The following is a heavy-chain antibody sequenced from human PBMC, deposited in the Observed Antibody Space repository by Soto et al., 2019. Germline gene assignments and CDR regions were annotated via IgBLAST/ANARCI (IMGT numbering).Heavy chain of an antibody. CDR1: GFVFENFG. CDR3: AKNQGVELVPLATVDWFDP. CDR2: ISGSGFKK. Sequence: GGSLRLSCAASGFVFENFGMSWVRQAPGRGLEWISSISGSGFKKYYADSVKGRFTISRDNSKSTVYLELNNLSAEDTAVYHCAKNQGVELVPLATVDWFDPWGQGSVVTVSS. J-gene: IGHJ5*02. V-gene: IGHV3-23*01. D-gene: IGHD1-26*01.